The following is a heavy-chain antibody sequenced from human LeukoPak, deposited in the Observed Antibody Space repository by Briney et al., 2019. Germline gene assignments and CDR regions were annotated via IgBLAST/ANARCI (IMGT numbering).Heavy chain of an antibody. CDR1: GGSVSRGGYY. Sequence: ASETLSLTCTVSGGSVSRGGYYWNWIRQHPGKGLEWIGFTSYSEGTYYNPSLMSRITISVDRSQNQFSLKVRDVTAADTVVYFCATADWESFYFDSWGQGALVAVSS. J-gene: IGHJ4*02. V-gene: IGHV4-31*03. CDR2: TSYSEGT. D-gene: IGHD1-26*01. CDR3: ATADWESFYFDS.